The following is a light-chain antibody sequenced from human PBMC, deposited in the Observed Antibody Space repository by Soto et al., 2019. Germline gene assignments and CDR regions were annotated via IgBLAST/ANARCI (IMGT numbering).Light chain of an antibody. V-gene: IGLV4-69*01. CDR3: QTWGTGVPV. Sequence: QPVLTQSPSASASLGASVKLTCTLSSGHSSYAIAWHQQQPEKGPRYLMKLNSDGSHSKGDGIPDRFSGSSSGAERYLTISSLQSEDEADYYWQTWGTGVPVFGGGTKLTVL. CDR1: SGHSSYA. CDR2: LNSDGSH. J-gene: IGLJ2*01.